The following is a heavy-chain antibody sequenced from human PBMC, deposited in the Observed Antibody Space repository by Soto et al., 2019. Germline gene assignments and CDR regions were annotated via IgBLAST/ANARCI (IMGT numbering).Heavy chain of an antibody. CDR2: IYYSGST. CDR1: GGSISSYY. CDR3: ASCTVPAAIEGIRYYYYYYMDV. Sequence: SETLSLTCTVSGGSISSYYWSWIRQPPGKGLEWIGYIYYSGSTNYNPSLKSRVTISVDTSKNQFSLKLSSLTAADTAVYYCASCTVPAAIEGIRYYYYYYMDVWGKGTTVTVSS. D-gene: IGHD2-2*01. V-gene: IGHV4-59*08. J-gene: IGHJ6*03.